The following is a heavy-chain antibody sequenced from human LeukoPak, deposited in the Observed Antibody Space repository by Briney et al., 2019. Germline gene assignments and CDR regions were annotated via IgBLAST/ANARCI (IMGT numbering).Heavy chain of an antibody. Sequence: ASVKVSCKTSGYNFNRYTITWVRQAPGQGLEWMGWVSTSNAATNYAEKFQGRVTMTTEAVTKTAYMELRRLTSGDTAMYFCARVSDTSMVTPGFDSWGQGTLVTVS. CDR1: GYNFNRYT. D-gene: IGHD5-18*01. CDR3: ARVSDTSMVTPGFDS. V-gene: IGHV1-18*01. J-gene: IGHJ4*02. CDR2: VSTSNAAT.